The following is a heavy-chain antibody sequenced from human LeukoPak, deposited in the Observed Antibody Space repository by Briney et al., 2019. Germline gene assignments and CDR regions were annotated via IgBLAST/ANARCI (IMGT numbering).Heavy chain of an antibody. CDR2: INQDGSDM. Sequence: GGSLRLSCAASGFTFNSYWMNWVRLTPGKGLEWVAKINQDGSDMYYVDSVKGRFFVSRDNTRNLVYLQMNSLRVDDTAVYYCARDFPGIGRGTFDFWGQGTIITVSS. CDR1: GFTFNSYW. J-gene: IGHJ3*01. V-gene: IGHV3-7*03. CDR3: ARDFPGIGRGTFDF. D-gene: IGHD3-10*01.